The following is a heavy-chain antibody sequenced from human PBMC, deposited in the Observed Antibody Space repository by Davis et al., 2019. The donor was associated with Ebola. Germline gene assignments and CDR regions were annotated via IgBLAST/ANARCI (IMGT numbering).Heavy chain of an antibody. D-gene: IGHD4-17*01. CDR1: GFTFSDYY. J-gene: IGHJ4*02. V-gene: IGHV3-53*01. CDR2: IYTDGGT. Sequence: GGSLRLSCAASGFTFSDYYMSWIRQAPGKGLEWVSVIYTDGGTYYADSVKGRFTISRDNSKNTLYLQMNSLRAEDTAVYYCARGAPTRGFESWGQGSLVTVSS. CDR3: ARGAPTRGFES.